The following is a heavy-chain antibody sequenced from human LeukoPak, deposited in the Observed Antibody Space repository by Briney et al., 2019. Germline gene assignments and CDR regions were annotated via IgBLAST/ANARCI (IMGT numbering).Heavy chain of an antibody. Sequence: GGSLRLSCAASGFTVSSKSMSGVGQAPGKGLEWVSFILGDNTHYSDPVQGRVTFSSDNSKNSLYLQMNSLRAEDTAVYYCVRRAAAYSHPSDYWGQGTLVTVSS. CDR3: VRRAAAYSHPSDY. J-gene: IGHJ4*02. V-gene: IGHV3-53*01. CDR2: ILGDNT. D-gene: IGHD2-15*01. CDR1: GFTVSSKS.